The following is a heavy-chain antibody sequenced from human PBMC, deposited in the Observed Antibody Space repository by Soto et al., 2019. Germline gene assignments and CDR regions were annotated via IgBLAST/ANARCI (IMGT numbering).Heavy chain of an antibody. V-gene: IGHV1-18*01. CDR1: GYTFTDYG. J-gene: IGHJ4*02. CDR3: ARAQRGYIYGTTGPY. Sequence: QVQLVQSGDEVKKPGASVKVSCRASGYTFTDYGISLVRQAPGQGLEGMGWISAYNGNTNYLQRLQDRVTMTKDTLTRTVYMELRSLRSDDTAVYYCARAQRGYIYGTTGPYWGQGTLVTVSS. D-gene: IGHD5-18*01. CDR2: ISAYNGNT.